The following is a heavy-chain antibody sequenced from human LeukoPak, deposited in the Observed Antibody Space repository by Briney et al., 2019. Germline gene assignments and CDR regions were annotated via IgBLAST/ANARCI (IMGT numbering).Heavy chain of an antibody. V-gene: IGHV3-33*01. J-gene: IGHJ1*01. CDR2: IWYDGTNKYYAGSNK. CDR1: GFTFSSYG. D-gene: IGHD3-22*01. Sequence: GGSLRLSCTASGFTFSSYGIHWVRQAPGKGLEWAAVIWYDGTNKYYAGSNKYYADSVKGRFTISRDDSKSTLYLQMNSLRAEDTAVYYCARGNYDSSGYYLEYFQHWGQGTLVTVS. CDR3: ARGNYDSSGYYLEYFQH.